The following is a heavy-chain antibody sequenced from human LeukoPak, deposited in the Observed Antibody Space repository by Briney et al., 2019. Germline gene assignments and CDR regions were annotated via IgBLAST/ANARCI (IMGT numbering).Heavy chain of an antibody. Sequence: PGGSLRLLCAASGFTFSSYPMSWARQARGKGREWGSALRGSGGSTYYADSVKSRFTSSRDNSKNTLYLQMNSLRAEDTAVYYCAKDGYIVVVPAATGLDYWGQGTLVTVSS. CDR2: LRGSGGST. CDR3: AKDGYIVVVPAATGLDY. D-gene: IGHD2-2*01. J-gene: IGHJ4*02. V-gene: IGHV3-23*01. CDR1: GFTFSSYP.